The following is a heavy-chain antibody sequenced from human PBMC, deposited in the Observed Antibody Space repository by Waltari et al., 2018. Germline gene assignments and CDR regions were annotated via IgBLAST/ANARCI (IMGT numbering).Heavy chain of an antibody. CDR2: ISYDGSNK. Sequence: QVQLVESGGGVVQPGRSLRLSCAASGFTFSSYAMHWVRQAPGKGLEWVAVISYDGSNKYYADSVKGRFTISRDNSKNTLYLQMNSLRAEDTAVYYCAREHGDYRNYFDYWGQGTLVIVSS. CDR1: GFTFSSYA. CDR3: AREHGDYRNYFDY. D-gene: IGHD4-17*01. V-gene: IGHV3-30*01. J-gene: IGHJ4*02.